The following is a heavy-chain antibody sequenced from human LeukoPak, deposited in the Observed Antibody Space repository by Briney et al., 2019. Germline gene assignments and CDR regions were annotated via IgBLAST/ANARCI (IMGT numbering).Heavy chain of an antibody. V-gene: IGHV3-21*01. J-gene: IGHJ6*03. CDR2: ISSSSYI. Sequence: PGGSLRLSCAASGFTFSSYSMNWVRQAPGKGLEWVSSISSSSYIYYADSVKGRFTISRDNAKNSLYLQMNSLRAEDTAVYYCARLHYGDSPYYYMDVWGKGTTVTISS. CDR3: ARLHYGDSPYYYMDV. D-gene: IGHD4-17*01. CDR1: GFTFSSYS.